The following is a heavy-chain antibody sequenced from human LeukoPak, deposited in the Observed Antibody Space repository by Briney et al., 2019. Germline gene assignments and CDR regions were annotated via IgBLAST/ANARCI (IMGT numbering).Heavy chain of an antibody. V-gene: IGHV1-18*01. CDR3: ARDHGTGPFFDY. Sequence: ASVKVSCKASGYTFTSYGISWVRQAPGQGLEWMGWISAYNGNTNYAQKLQGRVTMTTDTSTSTAYMELSRLRSDDTAVYYCARDHGTGPFFDYWGQGTLVTVSS. CDR2: ISAYNGNT. D-gene: IGHD3/OR15-3a*01. CDR1: GYTFTSYG. J-gene: IGHJ4*02.